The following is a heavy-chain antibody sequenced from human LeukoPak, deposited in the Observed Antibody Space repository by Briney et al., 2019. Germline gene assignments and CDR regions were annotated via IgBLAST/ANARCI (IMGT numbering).Heavy chain of an antibody. V-gene: IGHV4-59*01. CDR3: ARDPGEFGDYYYYMDV. CDR2: IYYRGST. Sequence: SETLSLTCTVSGGSTSSYYWSWIRQPPGKGLEWIGYIYYRGSTNYTPTLKSRVTISVATSKIQFSLKLSSVTAADTAVYYCARDPGEFGDYYYYMDVWGKGTTVTVSS. J-gene: IGHJ6*03. D-gene: IGHD2/OR15-2a*01. CDR1: GGSTSSYY.